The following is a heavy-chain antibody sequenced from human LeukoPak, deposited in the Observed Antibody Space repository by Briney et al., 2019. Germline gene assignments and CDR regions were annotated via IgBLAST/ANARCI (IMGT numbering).Heavy chain of an antibody. Sequence: ASVKVSCKVSGYTLTELSMHWVRQAPGKGLEWMGGFDPEDGETIYAQKFQGRVTMTEDTSTDTAYMELSSLRSEDTAVYYCATVFPRITMVRGVIYRDNWFDPWGQGTLVTVSS. CDR3: ATVFPRITMVRGVIYRDNWFDP. D-gene: IGHD3-10*01. CDR2: FDPEDGET. V-gene: IGHV1-24*01. CDR1: GYTLTELS. J-gene: IGHJ5*02.